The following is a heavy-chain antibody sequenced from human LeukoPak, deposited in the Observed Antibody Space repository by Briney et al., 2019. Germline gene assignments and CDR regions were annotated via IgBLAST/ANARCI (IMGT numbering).Heavy chain of an antibody. V-gene: IGHV3-11*01. CDR1: GFTFSDYY. Sequence: GGSLRLSCAASGFTFSDYYMSWIRKAPGKGLEWVSYITSGGTKYYADSVKGRFTISRDNSKNTLYLQMNSLRAEDTAVYYCAKDPAPYSSSWYYFDYWGQGTLVTVSS. CDR3: AKDPAPYSSSWYYFDY. D-gene: IGHD6-13*01. CDR2: ITSGGTK. J-gene: IGHJ4*02.